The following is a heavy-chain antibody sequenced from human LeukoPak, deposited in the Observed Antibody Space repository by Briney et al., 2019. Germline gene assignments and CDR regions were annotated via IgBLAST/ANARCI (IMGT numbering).Heavy chain of an antibody. D-gene: IGHD5-18*01. Sequence: GASVKVSCKASGYTFTTYGISWVRQAPGQGLEWMGWINPNSGGTNYAQKFQGRVTMTRDTSISTAYMELSRLRSDDTAVYYCARDPDGPTAMDLYFDYWGQGTLVTVSS. CDR2: INPNSGGT. CDR1: GYTFTTYG. V-gene: IGHV1-2*02. CDR3: ARDPDGPTAMDLYFDY. J-gene: IGHJ4*02.